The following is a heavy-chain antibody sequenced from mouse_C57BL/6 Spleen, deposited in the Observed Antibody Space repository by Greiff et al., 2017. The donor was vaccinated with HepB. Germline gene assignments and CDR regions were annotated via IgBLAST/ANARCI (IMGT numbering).Heavy chain of an antibody. CDR2: ISDGGSYT. CDR1: GFTFSSYA. V-gene: IGHV5-4*01. Sequence: DVQLVESGGGLVKPGGSLKLSCAASGFTFSSYAMSWVRQTPEKRLEWVATISDGGSYTYYPDNVKGRFTISRDNVKNNLYLQMSHLKSEDTAMYYCARGGNLDYWGQGTTLTVSS. CDR3: ARGGNLDY. J-gene: IGHJ2*01.